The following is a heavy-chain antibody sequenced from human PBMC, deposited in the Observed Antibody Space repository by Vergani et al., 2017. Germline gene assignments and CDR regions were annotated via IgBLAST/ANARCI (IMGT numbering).Heavy chain of an antibody. D-gene: IGHD3-10*01. Sequence: EVQLVQSGAEVKKPGESLRISCKGSGYSFTSYWISWVRQMPGKGLEWMGRIDPSDSYTNYSPSFQGHVTISADKSISTAYLQWSSLKASDTAMYYRASLDTHYYGSGSPHYYFDYWGQGTLVTVSS. CDR3: ASLDTHYYGSGSPHYYFDY. J-gene: IGHJ4*02. CDR1: GYSFTSYW. CDR2: IDPSDSYT. V-gene: IGHV5-10-1*01.